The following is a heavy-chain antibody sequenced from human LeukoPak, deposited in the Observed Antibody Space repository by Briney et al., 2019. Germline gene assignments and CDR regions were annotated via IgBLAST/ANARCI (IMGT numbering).Heavy chain of an antibody. J-gene: IGHJ3*02. D-gene: IGHD5-24*01. Sequence: GGSLRLSCVGSGFTFRNHWVNWVRQSPRKGLEWVANTKPEGIDKYYVDSARGRFTVSRDNAKNSAFLQMNSLRAEDTAIYYCATISAQTFDIWGQGTLVSVSS. V-gene: IGHV3-7*01. CDR1: GFTFRNHW. CDR3: ATISAQTFDI. CDR2: TKPEGIDK.